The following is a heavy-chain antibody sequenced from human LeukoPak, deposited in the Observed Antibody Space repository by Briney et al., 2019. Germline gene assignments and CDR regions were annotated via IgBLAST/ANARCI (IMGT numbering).Heavy chain of an antibody. J-gene: IGHJ4*02. CDR1: GYTFTSYD. CDR2: VNAYTGKT. V-gene: IGHV1-8*01. CDR3: ARGETPTSPVDF. Sequence: GASVKVSCKASGYTFTSYDINWVRQAPGQGLEWMGRVNAYTGKTTYAQKFQGRVTLTRSTSLTTAYMELTSLTSDDTAVYFCARGETPTSPVDFWGQGTLVTVSS.